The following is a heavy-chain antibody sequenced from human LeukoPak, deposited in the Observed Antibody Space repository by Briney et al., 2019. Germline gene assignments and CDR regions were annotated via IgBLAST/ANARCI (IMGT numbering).Heavy chain of an antibody. CDR1: GYTFTSYH. CDR3: ARTTSLTASGYDY. CDR2: MNPYSGDR. D-gene: IGHD4-17*01. J-gene: IGHJ4*02. Sequence: AAPVKVSCKTSGYTFTSYHINWVRQATGQGLEWMGWMNPYSGDRGYAQKFQGRVSITSDTSISTAYLELSSLRSDDTAVYFCARTTSLTASGYDYWGQGTLVTVSS. V-gene: IGHV1-8*03.